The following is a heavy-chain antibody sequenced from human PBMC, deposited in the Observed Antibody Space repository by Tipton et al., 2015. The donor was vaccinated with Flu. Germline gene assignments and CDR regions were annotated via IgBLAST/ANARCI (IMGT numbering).Heavy chain of an antibody. CDR3: ARANSALVTNHYYGLDV. J-gene: IGHJ6*02. V-gene: IGHV4-61*02. CDR1: GGSISSGSYY. Sequence: VKPSQTLSLTCTVSGGSISSGSYYWNWIRQPAGKGLEWIGRIHTTGSTNYSPSLRSRVTVSVDTSKNQFSLKVTSVTAADTAVYYCARANSALVTNHYYGLDVWGQGTAVTVSS. CDR2: IHTTGST. D-gene: IGHD5-18*01.